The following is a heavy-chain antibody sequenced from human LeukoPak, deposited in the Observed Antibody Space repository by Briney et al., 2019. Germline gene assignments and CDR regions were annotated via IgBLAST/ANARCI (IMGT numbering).Heavy chain of an antibody. CDR3: ARDSPGVVVTTSDAFDI. CDR1: GGSISSSSYY. V-gene: IGHV4-39*07. CDR2: IYYSGST. J-gene: IGHJ3*02. Sequence: SETLSLTCTVSGGSISSSSYYWGWIRQPPGKGLEWIGSIYYSGSTYYNPSLKSRVTISVDTSKNQFSLKLSSVTAADTAVYYCARDSPGVVVTTSDAFDIWGQGTMVTVSS. D-gene: IGHD3-22*01.